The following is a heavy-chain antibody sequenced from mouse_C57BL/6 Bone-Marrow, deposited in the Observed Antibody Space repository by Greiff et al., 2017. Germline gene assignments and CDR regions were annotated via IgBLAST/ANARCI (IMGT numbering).Heavy chain of an antibody. CDR1: GFTFSSYG. V-gene: IGHV5-6*01. D-gene: IGHD2-12*01. CDR3: ARRDSFDY. J-gene: IGHJ2*01. Sequence: EVQLQESGGDLVKPGGSLKLSCAASGFTFSSYGMSWVRQTPDKRLEWVATISSGGSYTYYPDSVKGRFTISRDNAKNTLYLQMSSLKSEDTAMYYCARRDSFDYWGQGTTLTVSS. CDR2: ISSGGSYT.